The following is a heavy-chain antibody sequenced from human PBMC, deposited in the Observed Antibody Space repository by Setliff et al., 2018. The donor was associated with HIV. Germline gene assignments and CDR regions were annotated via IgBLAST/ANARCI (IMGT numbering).Heavy chain of an antibody. J-gene: IGHJ6*03. CDR3: ASLDGSESPYIYYYYMDV. CDR1: GDSISGYY. CDR2: IYTSGNT. V-gene: IGHV4-4*08. D-gene: IGHD3-10*01. Sequence: KASETLSLTCTVSGDSISGYYWSWIRQPPGKGLEWIGYIYTSGNTYYNPSLKSRAAISVDTSKNQISLKLSSVTAADTAVYYCASLDGSESPYIYYYYMDVWGKGTAVTVSS.